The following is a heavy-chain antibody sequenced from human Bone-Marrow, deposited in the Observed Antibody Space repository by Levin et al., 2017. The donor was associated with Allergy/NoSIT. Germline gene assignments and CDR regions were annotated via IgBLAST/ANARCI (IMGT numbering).Heavy chain of an antibody. CDR2: INHSGST. CDR3: ARGGPTGDIVVVPASFPDAFDI. D-gene: IGHD2-2*01. J-gene: IGHJ3*02. Sequence: TSETLSLTCAVYGGSFSGYYWSWIRQPPGKGLEWIGEINHSGSTNYNPSLKSRVTISVDTSKNQFSLKLSSVTAADTAVYYCARGGPTGDIVVVPASFPDAFDIWGQGTMVTVSS. V-gene: IGHV4-34*01. CDR1: GGSFSGYY.